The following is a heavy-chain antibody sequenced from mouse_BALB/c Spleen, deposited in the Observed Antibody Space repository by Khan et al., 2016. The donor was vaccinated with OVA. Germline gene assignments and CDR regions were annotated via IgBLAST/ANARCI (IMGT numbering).Heavy chain of an antibody. J-gene: IGHJ2*01. CDR2: INPTSGYT. V-gene: IGHV1-7*01. Sequence: QVQLQQSGAELAKPGASVKMSCKASGYTFTSYWMHWIKQRPGQGLEWIGYINPTSGYTDFNQKFKDKDTLPADKSSSTAYMQLNSLTSDDSAIYYCARDRIDYWGQGTTLTVSS. CDR1: GYTFTSYW. CDR3: ARDRIDY.